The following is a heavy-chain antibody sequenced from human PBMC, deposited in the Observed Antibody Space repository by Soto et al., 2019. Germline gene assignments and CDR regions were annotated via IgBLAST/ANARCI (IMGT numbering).Heavy chain of an antibody. CDR3: ARMGPRAARPSY. D-gene: IGHD6-6*01. Sequence: QVQLAESGGGLVEPGGYLRISCAASGFTFSDYDMSWIRQSPGKGLEWVSFVSSSGTTMYFADSVKGRFTTSRDSAKNSLYLQMNSLRAEDTAVYYCARMGPRAARPSYWGQGTLVTVSS. J-gene: IGHJ4*02. CDR2: VSSSGTTM. V-gene: IGHV3-11*01. CDR1: GFTFSDYD.